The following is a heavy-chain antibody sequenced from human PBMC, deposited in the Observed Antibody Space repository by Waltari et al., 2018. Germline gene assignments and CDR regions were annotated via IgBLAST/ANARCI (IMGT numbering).Heavy chain of an antibody. D-gene: IGHD3-10*01. CDR3: ARGVIYGSGSGWFDP. CDR1: GYTFSNYA. CDR2: NNAGNGNT. J-gene: IGHJ5*02. Sequence: QVQLVQSGAEVKKPGASVTVSCKASGYTFSNYAIYWVRQAPGQRLEWIGWNNAGNGNTKYSQKFQGRVTILRDTSASTAYMELSSLRSEDTAVYYCARGVIYGSGSGWFDPWGQGTLVTVSS. V-gene: IGHV1-3*01.